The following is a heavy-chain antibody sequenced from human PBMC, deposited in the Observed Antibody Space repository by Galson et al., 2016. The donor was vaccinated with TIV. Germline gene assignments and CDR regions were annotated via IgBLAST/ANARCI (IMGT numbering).Heavy chain of an antibody. D-gene: IGHD1-1*01. Sequence: SLRLSCAASGFTFSTYWMHWVRQAPGKGLVWVSRIDSEGDNTRYADSVTGRFTISRDNAKNTLYLQMSSLGADDTAGYYCARGALDTDRQYYHYGLDVWGQGTAVTVSS. CDR3: ARGALDTDRQYYHYGLDV. V-gene: IGHV3-74*01. CDR2: IDSEGDNT. CDR1: GFTFSTYW. J-gene: IGHJ6*02.